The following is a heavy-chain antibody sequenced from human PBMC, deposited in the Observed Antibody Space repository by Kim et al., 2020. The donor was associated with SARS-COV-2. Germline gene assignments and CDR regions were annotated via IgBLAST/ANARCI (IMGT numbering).Heavy chain of an antibody. V-gene: IGHV3-23*01. CDR3: AKMRQWLAQAYFDY. D-gene: IGHD6-19*01. J-gene: IGHJ4*02. Sequence: ADSVKGRFTISRDNFKNIVYLQMNSLRAEDTAEYYCAKMRQWLAQAYFDYWGEGTLVTVSS.